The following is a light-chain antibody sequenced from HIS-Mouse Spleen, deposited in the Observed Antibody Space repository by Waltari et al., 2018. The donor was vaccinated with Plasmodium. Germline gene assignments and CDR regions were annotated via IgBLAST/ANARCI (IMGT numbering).Light chain of an antibody. Sequence: AIQLTQSPSSLSASVGDRVTITCRASQGISSALAWYQQKPGKAPKLLIYDGSSLERGGPSRVSGSGSGTDFTLTISSLQPEDFATYYCQQFNSYSITFGQGTRLEIK. CDR3: QQFNSYSIT. J-gene: IGKJ5*01. V-gene: IGKV1-13*02. CDR1: QGISSA. CDR2: DGS.